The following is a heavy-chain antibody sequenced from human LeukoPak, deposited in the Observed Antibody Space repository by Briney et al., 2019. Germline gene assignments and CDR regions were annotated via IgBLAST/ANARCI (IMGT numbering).Heavy chain of an antibody. CDR1: GGSISSYY. CDR3: AGIVVVPAAKDYFDY. V-gene: IGHV4-4*07. J-gene: IGHJ4*02. Sequence: PSETLSLTCTVSGGSISSYYWSWIRQPAGKGLEWIGRIYTSGSTNYNPSLKSRVTMSVDTSKNQFSLKLSSVTAADTAAYYCAGIVVVPAAKDYFDYWGQGTLVTVSS. CDR2: IYTSGST. D-gene: IGHD2-2*01.